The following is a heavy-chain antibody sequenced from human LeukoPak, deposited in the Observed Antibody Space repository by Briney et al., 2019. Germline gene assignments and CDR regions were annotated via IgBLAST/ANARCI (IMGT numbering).Heavy chain of an antibody. V-gene: IGHV3-30*18. Sequence: PGGSLRLSCAASGFTFSDYGMHWVRQAPGKGLEWVAVISYDGSHKYYADSAKGRFTISRDNSKNTLYLQMNSLRSEDTAVYYCAKALWSSGWSGRGGFHYYYGMDVWGQGTLVTVSS. CDR2: ISYDGSHK. CDR1: GFTFSDYG. CDR3: AKALWSSGWSGRGGFHYYYGMDV. J-gene: IGHJ6*02. D-gene: IGHD6-19*01.